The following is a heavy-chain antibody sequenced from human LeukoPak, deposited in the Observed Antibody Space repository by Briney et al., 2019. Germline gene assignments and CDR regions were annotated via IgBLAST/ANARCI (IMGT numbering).Heavy chain of an antibody. CDR2: ITPDGGRT. V-gene: IGHV3-74*01. Sequence: GGSLTLSCAASGFTFTDYWIHWIRQAPGTGLMWVSHITPDGGRTDYADSVRGRFTMTRDNAKNTVYLQMNSLRVDDTAVYYCARDNWGPDHWGQGTLVTVSS. CDR1: GFTFTDYW. D-gene: IGHD7-27*01. J-gene: IGHJ4*02. CDR3: ARDNWGPDH.